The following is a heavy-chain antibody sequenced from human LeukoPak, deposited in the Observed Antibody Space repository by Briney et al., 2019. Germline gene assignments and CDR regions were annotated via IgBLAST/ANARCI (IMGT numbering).Heavy chain of an antibody. CDR2: IYYSGST. D-gene: IGHD4-11*01. V-gene: IGHV4-39*07. CDR3: ARTLQGDAFDI. J-gene: IGHJ3*02. CDR1: GGSISSSSYY. Sequence: SETLSLTCTVSGGSISSSSYYWGWIRQPPGKGLEWIGSIYYSGSTYYNPSLKSRVTISVDTSKNQFSLKLSSVTAADTAVYYCARTLQGDAFDIWGQGTMVTVSS.